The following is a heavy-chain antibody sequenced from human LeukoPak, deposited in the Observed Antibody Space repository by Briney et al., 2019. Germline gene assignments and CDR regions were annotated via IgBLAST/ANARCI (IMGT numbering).Heavy chain of an antibody. CDR1: GFTFSSYS. CDR3: AKTPYGGNSRALSDY. Sequence: GGSLRLSCAASGFTFSSYSMNWVRQAPGKGLEWVSSISSGSSYIYYADSVKGRFTISRDNSKNTLYLQMNSLRAEDTAVYYCAKTPYGGNSRALSDYWGQGTLVTASS. V-gene: IGHV3-21*01. CDR2: ISSGSSYI. D-gene: IGHD4-23*01. J-gene: IGHJ4*02.